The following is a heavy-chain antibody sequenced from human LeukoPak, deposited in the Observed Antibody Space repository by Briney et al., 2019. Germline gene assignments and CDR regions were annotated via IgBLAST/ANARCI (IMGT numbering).Heavy chain of an antibody. Sequence: QPGGSLRLSCAASGFTFSSYWVSWVRQAPGKGLEWVANIKQDGSEKYYVDSVKGRFTISRDNAKNSLYLQMNSLRAEDTAVYYCARDLRGPRDYWGQGTLVTVSS. CDR3: ARDLRGPRDY. J-gene: IGHJ4*02. D-gene: IGHD3-16*01. V-gene: IGHV3-7*03. CDR2: IKQDGSEK. CDR1: GFTFSSYW.